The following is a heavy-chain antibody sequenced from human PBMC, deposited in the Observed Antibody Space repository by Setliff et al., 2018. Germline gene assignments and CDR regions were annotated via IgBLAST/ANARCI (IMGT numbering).Heavy chain of an antibody. V-gene: IGHV4-4*02. D-gene: IGHD2-15*01. Sequence: SETLSLTCALSGGSITDRNWWNWVRQPPGKGLEWIGEINHSGSTNYNPSLKSRVTISVDTSKNQFSLKLSSVTAADTAVYYCARESVAATYNWFDPWGQGTLVTVSS. CDR1: GGSITDRNW. CDR3: ARESVAATYNWFDP. CDR2: INHSGST. J-gene: IGHJ5*02.